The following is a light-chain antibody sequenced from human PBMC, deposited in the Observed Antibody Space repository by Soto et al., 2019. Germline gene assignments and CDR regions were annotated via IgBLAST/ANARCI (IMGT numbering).Light chain of an antibody. V-gene: IGLV1-40*01. CDR3: QSQDRRPSGREV. J-gene: IGLJ1*01. Sequence: QSVLTQPPSVSGAPGQRVTISCTGSSSNIGAGYDVHWYQQLPGTAPKLLIYGNSNRPSGVPDRFSGSKSGTSASLAITGLQAEDEGDYYCQSQDRRPSGREVFGTGTKLTVL. CDR2: GNS. CDR1: SSNIGAGYD.